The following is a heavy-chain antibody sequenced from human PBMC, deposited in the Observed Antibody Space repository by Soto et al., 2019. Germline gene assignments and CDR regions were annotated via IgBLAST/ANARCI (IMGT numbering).Heavy chain of an antibody. D-gene: IGHD2-2*01. J-gene: IGHJ4*02. V-gene: IGHV3-15*07. CDR1: GFTFSNAW. CDR2: IKSKTDGGTT. CDR3: TTDLDIVVVPAALALVDY. Sequence: GGSLRLSCAASGFTFSNAWMNWVRQAPGKGLEWVGRIKSKTDGGTTDYAAPVKGRFTISSDDSKNKLYLQMNSLKTEDTAVYYCTTDLDIVVVPAALALVDYWGQGTLVTVSS.